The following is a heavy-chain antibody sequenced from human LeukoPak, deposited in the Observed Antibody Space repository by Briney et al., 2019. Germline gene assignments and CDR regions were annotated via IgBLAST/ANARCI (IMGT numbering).Heavy chain of an antibody. CDR1: GGSISSSSYY. Sequence: SETLSLTCTVSGGSISSSSYYWSWIRQPPGKGLEWIGSIYYSGSTYYNPSLKSRVTISVDTSKNQFSLKLSSVTAADTAVYYCARPRTNPNWFDPWGQGTLVTVSS. D-gene: IGHD1-7*01. CDR2: IYYSGST. V-gene: IGHV4-39*01. J-gene: IGHJ5*02. CDR3: ARPRTNPNWFDP.